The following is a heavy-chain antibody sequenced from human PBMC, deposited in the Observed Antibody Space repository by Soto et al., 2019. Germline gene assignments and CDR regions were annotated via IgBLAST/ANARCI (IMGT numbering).Heavy chain of an antibody. CDR2: ISDAAGSA. Sequence: GSLRLSCVASGFTFSSYAMSWVRQVPGKGLEWVSTISDAAGSAYYVDSVKGRFTISRDNSKKTLYLQMNSLRAEDSAVYYCARPYGGKIGDAPDIWGPGTMVTVSS. D-gene: IGHD4-17*01. CDR3: ARPYGGKIGDAPDI. J-gene: IGHJ3*02. V-gene: IGHV3-23*01. CDR1: GFTFSSYA.